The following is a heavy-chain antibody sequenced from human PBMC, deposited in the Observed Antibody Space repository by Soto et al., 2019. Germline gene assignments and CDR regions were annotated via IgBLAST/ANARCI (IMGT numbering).Heavy chain of an antibody. Sequence: SGFIFSDFSMNWVRQAPGKGLEWVASIGSSGGYIFYADSVKGRFTISRDNAKKSLDLQINSLRAEDTAVYYCAREKKHQSLGGRFGMDVWGQGTTVTVSS. CDR3: AREKKHQSLGGRFGMDV. D-gene: IGHD2-2*01. J-gene: IGHJ6*02. CDR1: GFIFSDFS. V-gene: IGHV3-21*01. CDR2: IGSSGGYI.